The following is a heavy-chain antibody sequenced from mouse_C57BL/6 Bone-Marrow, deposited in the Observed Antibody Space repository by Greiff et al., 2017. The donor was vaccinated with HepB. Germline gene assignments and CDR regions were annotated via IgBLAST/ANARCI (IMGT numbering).Heavy chain of an antibody. CDR3: ARHGVTTVVARLYWYFDV. CDR2: FYPGSGSI. Sequence: QVQLKESGAELVKPGASVKLSCKASGYTFTEYTIHWVKQRSGQGLEWIGWFYPGSGSIKYNEKFKDKATLTADKSSSTVYMELSRLTSEDSAVYFCARHGVTTVVARLYWYFDVWGTGTTVTVSS. J-gene: IGHJ1*03. CDR1: GYTFTEYT. D-gene: IGHD1-1*01. V-gene: IGHV1-62-2*01.